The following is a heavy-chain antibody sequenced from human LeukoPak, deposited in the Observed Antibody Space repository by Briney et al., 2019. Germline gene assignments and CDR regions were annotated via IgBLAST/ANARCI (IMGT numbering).Heavy chain of an antibody. Sequence: GGSLRLSCAASGFTFSSYAMSWVRQAPGKGLEWVSSIGAGDKYTYYGDSVKGRFTISRDNSKNTLYLQMNSLRAEDTAVYYCAKVRPNWNYYWGQGTLVTVSS. V-gene: IGHV3-23*01. CDR3: AKVRPNWNYY. J-gene: IGHJ4*02. D-gene: IGHD1-7*01. CDR2: IGAGDKYT. CDR1: GFTFSSYA.